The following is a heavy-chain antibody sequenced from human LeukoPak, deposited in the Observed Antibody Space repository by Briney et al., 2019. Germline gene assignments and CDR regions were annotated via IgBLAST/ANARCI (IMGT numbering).Heavy chain of an antibody. V-gene: IGHV4-39*01. J-gene: IGHJ4*02. CDR1: GGSISSSSYY. CDR2: IYYSGST. D-gene: IGHD6-13*01. Sequence: SETLSLTCTVSGGSISSSSYYWGWIRQPPGKGLEWIGSIYYSGSTYYNPSLKSRVTISVDTSKNQFSLKLSSVTAADTAVYYCARVGRYSSSWTRYYFDYWGQGTLVTVSS. CDR3: ARVGRYSSSWTRYYFDY.